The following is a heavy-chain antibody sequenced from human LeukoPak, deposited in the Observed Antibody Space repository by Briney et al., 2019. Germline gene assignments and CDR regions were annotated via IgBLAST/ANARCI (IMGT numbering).Heavy chain of an antibody. V-gene: IGHV3-23*01. J-gene: IGHJ5*02. CDR1: GFSFSSYA. Sequence: GGSLRLSCAVSGFSFSSYAMSWVRQPPRKGLGWVSAISGSGGSTYYADSVKGWFTITRNNCKNTLYLQMNSLRAEDTAVYYCAKDLWSAAAGIQWFDPWGQGTLVTVSS. CDR2: ISGSGGST. CDR3: AKDLWSAAAGIQWFDP. D-gene: IGHD6-13*01.